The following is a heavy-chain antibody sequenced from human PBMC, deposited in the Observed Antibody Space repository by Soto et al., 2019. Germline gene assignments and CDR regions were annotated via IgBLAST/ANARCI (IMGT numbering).Heavy chain of an antibody. J-gene: IGHJ4*02. CDR2: ISSTTNYI. CDR3: TRDSEDITSHFNY. Sequence: GGSLRLSCAASGFTFTRYSMNWVRQAPGEGLEWVSSISSTTNYIYYGDSMKGRFTISRDNAKNSLYLEMNRLRAKDTTVYYCTRDSEDITSHFNYCAQGTLVTVTS. V-gene: IGHV3-21*06. CDR1: GFTFTRYS.